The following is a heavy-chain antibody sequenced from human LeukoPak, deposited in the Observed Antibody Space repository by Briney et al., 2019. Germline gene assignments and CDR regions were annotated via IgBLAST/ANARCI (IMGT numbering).Heavy chain of an antibody. J-gene: IGHJ4*02. CDR2: IWYDGSNK. CDR1: GFTFSSYG. V-gene: IGHV3-33*01. Sequence: GRSLRLSCAASGFTFSSYGMHWVRRAPGKGLEWVAVIWYDGSNKYYADSVKGRFTISRDNSKNTLYLQMNSLRAEDTAVYYCARGNGYSYGYFDYWGQGTLVTVSS. D-gene: IGHD5-18*01. CDR3: ARGNGYSYGYFDY.